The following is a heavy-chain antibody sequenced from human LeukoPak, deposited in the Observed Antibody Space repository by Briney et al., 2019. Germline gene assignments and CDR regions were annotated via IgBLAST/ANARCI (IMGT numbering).Heavy chain of an antibody. CDR1: GFTFSGHY. Sequence: GGSLRLSCAASGFTFSGHYMHWVRQAPGKGLVWVSHIKGDGSDTRYADSVEGRFIISRDNAKNTLHLQMNSLRAEDTGVYFCARDHRWSYDYWGQGTLVTVSS. J-gene: IGHJ4*02. V-gene: IGHV3-74*01. D-gene: IGHD1-26*01. CDR3: ARDHRWSYDY. CDR2: IKGDGSDT.